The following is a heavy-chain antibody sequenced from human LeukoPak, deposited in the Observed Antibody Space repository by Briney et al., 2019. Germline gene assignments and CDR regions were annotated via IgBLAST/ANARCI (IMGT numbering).Heavy chain of an antibody. CDR1: GYTFVDYY. CDR2: INPNSGDT. J-gene: IGHJ4*02. V-gene: IGHV1-2*02. D-gene: IGHD4-23*01. Sequence: GASVKVSCKTSGYTFVDYYMHWVRQAPGQGLEWMGWINPNSGDTNYAQKFQGRVTMTRDTSISTAYMELSRLRSDDTAVYYCANGGNGLDYWGQGTLVTVSS. CDR3: ANGGNGLDY.